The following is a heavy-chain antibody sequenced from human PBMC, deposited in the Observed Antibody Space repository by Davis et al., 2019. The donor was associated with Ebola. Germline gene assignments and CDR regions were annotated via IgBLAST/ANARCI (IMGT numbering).Heavy chain of an antibody. J-gene: IGHJ6*04. CDR1: GFTFSSYW. Sequence: PGGSLRLSCAASGFTFSSYWMSWVRQAPGKGLEWVANIKQDGSGKYYVDSVKGRFTISRDNAKNSLYLQMNSLRAEDTAVYYCARSGLSFGVVKYHYGMDVWGKGTTVTVSS. CDR3: ARSGLSFGVVKYHYGMDV. CDR2: IKQDGSGK. V-gene: IGHV3-7*03. D-gene: IGHD3-3*01.